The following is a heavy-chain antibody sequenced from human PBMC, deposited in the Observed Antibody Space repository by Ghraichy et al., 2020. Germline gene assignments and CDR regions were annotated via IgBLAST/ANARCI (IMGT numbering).Heavy chain of an antibody. J-gene: IGHJ5*02. CDR2: ISGTGGST. Sequence: LSLTCAASGFTFSNYALSWVRQAPGKGLEWVSGISGTGGSTYYADSVKGRFTISRDNSKTTLYLQMNSLRAEDTAVYYCAKKYRSGWFPFYPWGQGPLVTVSS. D-gene: IGHD6-19*01. CDR1: GFTFSNYA. CDR3: AKKYRSGWFPFYP. V-gene: IGHV3-23*01.